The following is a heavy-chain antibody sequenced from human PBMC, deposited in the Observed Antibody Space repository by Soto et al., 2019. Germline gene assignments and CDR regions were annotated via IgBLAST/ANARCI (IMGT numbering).Heavy chain of an antibody. V-gene: IGHV1-2*04. D-gene: IGHD3-10*01. CDR3: ARDRHGSGRDYYYYGMDV. J-gene: IGHJ6*02. CDR2: INPNSGGT. CDR1: GYTFTGYY. Sequence: GSVKVSCKASGYTFTGYYMHWVRQAPGQGLEWMGWINPNSGGTNYAQKFQGWVTMTRDTSISTAYMELSRLRSDDTAVYYCARDRHGSGRDYYYYGMDVWGQGTTVTVSS.